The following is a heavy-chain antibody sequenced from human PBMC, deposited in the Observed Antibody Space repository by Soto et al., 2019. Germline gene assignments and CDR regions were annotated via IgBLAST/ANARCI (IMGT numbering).Heavy chain of an antibody. Sequence: SETLSLTCTVSGGSIRDYFWTWIRQPPGKGLEWSGYIYYSGRTNYNPSLKSRVSISVDTSKNHFSLQLRSVTAADTAVYYCARVGGDAFGDSGGFDYWGQGTLVTVSS. CDR1: GGSIRDYF. V-gene: IGHV4-59*01. CDR2: IYYSGRT. CDR3: ARVGGDAFGDSGGFDY. D-gene: IGHD4-17*01. J-gene: IGHJ4*02.